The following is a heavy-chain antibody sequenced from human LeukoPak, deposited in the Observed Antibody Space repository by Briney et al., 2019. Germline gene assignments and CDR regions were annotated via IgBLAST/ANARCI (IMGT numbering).Heavy chain of an antibody. CDR1: GYSISSGYY. Sequence: SETLSLTCAVSGYSISSGYYWGWIRQPPGKGLEWIGSIYHSGSTYYNPSLKSRVTISVDTSRNQFSLKLSSVTAADTAVFYCARPQPGGSGSYYFDYWGQGALVTGSS. D-gene: IGHD1-26*01. CDR3: ARPQPGGSGSYYFDY. V-gene: IGHV4-38-2*01. J-gene: IGHJ4*02. CDR2: IYHSGST.